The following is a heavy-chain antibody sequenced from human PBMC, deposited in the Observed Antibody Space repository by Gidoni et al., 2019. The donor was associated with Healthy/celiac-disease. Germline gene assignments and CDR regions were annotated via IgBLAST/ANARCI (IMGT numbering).Heavy chain of an antibody. Sequence: QVQLVQSGAEVKKPGSSVKVSCKASGGTFRSYAISWVRQAPGQGLEWMGGIIPIFGTANYAQKFQGRVTITADESTSTAYMELSSLRSEDTAVYYCARDLRGSSWAYDAFDIWGQGTMVTVSS. J-gene: IGHJ3*02. V-gene: IGHV1-69*01. CDR2: IIPIFGTA. CDR3: ARDLRGSSWAYDAFDI. CDR1: GGTFRSYA. D-gene: IGHD6-13*01.